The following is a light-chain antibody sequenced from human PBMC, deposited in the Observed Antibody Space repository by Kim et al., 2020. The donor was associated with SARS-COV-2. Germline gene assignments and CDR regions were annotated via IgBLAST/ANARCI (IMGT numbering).Light chain of an antibody. CDR2: GAS. V-gene: IGKV3-15*01. Sequence: EIVMTQSPATLSVSPGERATLSCRASQSVSSNLVWYQQKPGQAPRLLIYGASTRATGIPARFSDSGSGTEFTLTISSLQSEDFAVYYCQQYNDWPRTFGQGTKVDIK. CDR1: QSVSSN. CDR3: QQYNDWPRT. J-gene: IGKJ1*01.